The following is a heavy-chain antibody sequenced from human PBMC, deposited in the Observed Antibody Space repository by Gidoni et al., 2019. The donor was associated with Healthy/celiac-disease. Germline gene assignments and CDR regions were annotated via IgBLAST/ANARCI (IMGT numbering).Heavy chain of an antibody. V-gene: IGHV4-39*01. CDR1: RGSISSSSYY. D-gene: IGHD6-13*01. CDR2: IYYSGST. CDR3: ARRWGYSSTGYYYYGMDV. Sequence: QLQLQESGPGLVKPSETLSLTCTVSRGSISSSSYYWGWIRQPPGKGLEWIGSIYYSGSTYYNPSLKSRVTISVDTSKNQFSLKLSSVTAADTAVYYCARRWGYSSTGYYYYGMDVWGQGTTVTVSS. J-gene: IGHJ6*02.